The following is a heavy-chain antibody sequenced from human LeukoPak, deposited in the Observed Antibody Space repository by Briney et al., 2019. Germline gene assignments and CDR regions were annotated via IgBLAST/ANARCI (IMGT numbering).Heavy chain of an antibody. CDR3: GKDIRGSTSWYGLDY. Sequence: GGSLRLSCAASGFTFDDYAMHWVRQAPGKGLEWVSLISWDGGSTYYADSVKGRFTISRDNSKYSLYLQMNSLRAEDTALYYCGKDIRGSTSWYGLDYWGQGTLVTVSS. D-gene: IGHD6-13*01. CDR1: GFTFDDYA. J-gene: IGHJ4*02. V-gene: IGHV3-43D*03. CDR2: ISWDGGST.